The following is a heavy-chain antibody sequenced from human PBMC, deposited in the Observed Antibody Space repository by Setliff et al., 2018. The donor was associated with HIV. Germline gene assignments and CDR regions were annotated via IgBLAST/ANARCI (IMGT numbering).Heavy chain of an antibody. CDR1: GGSINNYF. Sequence: SETLSLTCTVSGGSINNYFWSWIRQAPGKGLEWLGYIYISGTTNYNPSLTGRVTMFLDTSKNQFSLKLTSVTAADTAVYYCARRSIVGSTRGYYYYALDVWSQGTTVTVSS. CDR3: ARRSIVGSTRGYYYYALDV. D-gene: IGHD1-26*01. V-gene: IGHV4-4*08. CDR2: IYISGTT. J-gene: IGHJ6*02.